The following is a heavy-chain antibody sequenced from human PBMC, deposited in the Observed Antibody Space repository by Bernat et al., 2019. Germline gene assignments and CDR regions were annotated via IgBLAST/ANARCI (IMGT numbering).Heavy chain of an antibody. D-gene: IGHD5-18*01. CDR2: IYYSGST. CDR3: ARHRKYTYGYNCFDH. V-gene: IGHV4-39*01. CDR1: SGSISSTSYY. J-gene: IGHJ5*02. Sequence: QLQLQESGPGLVKPAETLSLTCTVSSGSISSTSYYWGWIRQPPGKGLEWIGSIYYSGSTYYNPSLKSRVTISVDTSKNQFSLKLSSVTAADTAVYYCARHRKYTYGYNCFDHWGQGTLVTVSS.